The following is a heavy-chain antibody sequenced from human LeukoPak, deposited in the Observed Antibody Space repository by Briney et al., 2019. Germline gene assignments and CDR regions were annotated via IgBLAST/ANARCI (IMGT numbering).Heavy chain of an antibody. Sequence: GGSLRLSCAASGFTFSSYGMSWVRQAPGKGLEWVSAISGSGGSTYYADSVKGRFTISRDNSKNTLYLQMNSLRAEDTAVYYCASNTLLWFGESINYYYYMDVWGKGTTVTISS. CDR2: ISGSGGST. V-gene: IGHV3-23*01. CDR3: ASNTLLWFGESINYYYYMDV. CDR1: GFTFSSYG. D-gene: IGHD3-10*01. J-gene: IGHJ6*03.